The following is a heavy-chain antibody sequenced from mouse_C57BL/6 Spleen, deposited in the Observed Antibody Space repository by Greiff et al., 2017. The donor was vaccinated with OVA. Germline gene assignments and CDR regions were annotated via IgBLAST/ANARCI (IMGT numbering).Heavy chain of an antibody. Sequence: EVKLQESGAELVRPGASVKLSCTASGFNIKDDYMHWVKQRPEQGLEWIGWIDPENGDTEYASKFQGKATITADTSSNTAYLQLSSLTSEDTAVYYCTQLGRWFAYWGQGTLVTVSA. CDR1: GFNIKDDY. CDR2: IDPENGDT. D-gene: IGHD4-1*02. CDR3: TQLGRWFAY. J-gene: IGHJ3*01. V-gene: IGHV14-4*01.